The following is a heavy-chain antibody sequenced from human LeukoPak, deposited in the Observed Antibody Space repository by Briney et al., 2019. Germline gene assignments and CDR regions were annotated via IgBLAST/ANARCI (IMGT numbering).Heavy chain of an antibody. CDR1: IYTFRLYY. V-gene: IGHV3-11*01. Sequence: PGVSVRLSCAASIYTFRLYYTICMRHAPGKAREGGSYISSSGSTIYYAESVKGRFTISRENATNSMYLQMNSLRAEDTAVYYCSSEKRSIAAAGNFDYWGQGTLVTVSS. J-gene: IGHJ4*02. D-gene: IGHD6-13*01. CDR3: SSEKRSIAAAGNFDY. CDR2: ISSSGSTI.